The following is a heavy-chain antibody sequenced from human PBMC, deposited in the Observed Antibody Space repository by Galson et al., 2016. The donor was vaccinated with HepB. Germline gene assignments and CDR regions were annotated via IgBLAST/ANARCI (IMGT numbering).Heavy chain of an antibody. CDR2: ISGSGLKT. V-gene: IGHV3-23*01. D-gene: IGHD6-19*01. J-gene: IGHJ4*02. CDR1: GFTFDTHA. Sequence: SLRLSCAASGFTFDTHAMNWVRQAPGKGLEWVSAISGSGLKTDYADSVKGRFTIFRDNSKNTVYLQMSNLRVGDKAVYYCAKFQMAVTGNVGYFDYWGQGALVTVSS. CDR3: AKFQMAVTGNVGYFDY.